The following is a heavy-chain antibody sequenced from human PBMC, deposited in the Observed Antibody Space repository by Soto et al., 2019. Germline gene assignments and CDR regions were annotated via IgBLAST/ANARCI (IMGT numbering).Heavy chain of an antibody. CDR1: GYTFTGYY. D-gene: IGHD2-2*01. CDR2: INPNSGGT. J-gene: IGHJ5*02. CDR3: ARDDVPAAFNWFDP. Sequence: ASVKVSCKASGYTFTGYYMHWVRQAPGQGLEWMGWINPNSGGTNYAQKFQGRVTMTRDTSISTAYMELSRLRSDDTAVYYCARDDVPAAFNWFDPWGQVTLVTVSS. V-gene: IGHV1-2*02.